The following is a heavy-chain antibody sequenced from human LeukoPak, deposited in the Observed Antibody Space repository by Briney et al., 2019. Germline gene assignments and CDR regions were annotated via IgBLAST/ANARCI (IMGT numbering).Heavy chain of an antibody. D-gene: IGHD2-2*01. CDR2: ISSSSSYI. J-gene: IGHJ4*02. Sequence: GGALRLSCAASGFTFSSYSMNCVRQAPGKGLEWVSSISSSSSYIYYADSVKGRFTISRDNAKNSLYLQMNSLRAEDTAVYYCARDQATGIVVVPAATNWGQGTLVTVSS. V-gene: IGHV3-21*01. CDR3: ARDQATGIVVVPAATN. CDR1: GFTFSSYS.